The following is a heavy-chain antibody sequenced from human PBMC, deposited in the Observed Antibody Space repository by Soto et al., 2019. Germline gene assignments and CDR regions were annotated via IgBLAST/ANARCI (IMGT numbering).Heavy chain of an antibody. V-gene: IGHV3-21*01. CDR2: ISSRSTYI. Sequence: PGGSMRLSWAAAGFTFIKYSVSWVRQAPGKGLEWVSSISSRSTYIFYADSVKGRFTISRDNAKNSLYLQMNSLRAEDTGVYYCARPRLPAAGDYYYYSGMDVWGQGTTVTVSS. J-gene: IGHJ6*02. CDR3: ARPRLPAAGDYYYYSGMDV. D-gene: IGHD6-13*01. CDR1: GFTFIKYS.